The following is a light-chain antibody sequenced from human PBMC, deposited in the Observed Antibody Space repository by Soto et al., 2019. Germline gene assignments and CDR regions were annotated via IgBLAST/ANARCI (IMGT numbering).Light chain of an antibody. CDR2: DVY. J-gene: IGLJ1*01. V-gene: IGLV2-14*01. Sequence: QSVLPQPASVSGSPGQSITISCTGTSSDVGGFNYVSWYQQHPGKAPKLLIFDVYSRPSGISNRFSGSKSGNTASLTISGLQAEDEADYYCSSYTTSSSYDFGAGTKVTVL. CDR3: SSYTTSSSYD. CDR1: SSDVGGFNY.